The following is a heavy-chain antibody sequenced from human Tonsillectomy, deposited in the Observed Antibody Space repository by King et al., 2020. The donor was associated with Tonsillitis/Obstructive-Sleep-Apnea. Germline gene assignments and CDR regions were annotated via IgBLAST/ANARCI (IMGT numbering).Heavy chain of an antibody. V-gene: IGHV4-4*02. CDR1: GDSINNDHW. Sequence: VQLQESGPGLVKPSGTLSLTCAVSGDSINNDHWWSWVRQPPGKGLEWVGEIYHTGSTNYNTSLKSRVTISVDKSKNQFYLKLSSVPAADTAVYYCASARWDYWGQGTLVTVSS. CDR3: ASARWDY. D-gene: IGHD6-13*01. CDR2: IYHTGST. J-gene: IGHJ4*02.